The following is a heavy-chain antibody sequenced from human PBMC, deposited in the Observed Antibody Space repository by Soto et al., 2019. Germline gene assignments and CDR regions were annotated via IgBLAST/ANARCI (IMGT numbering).Heavy chain of an antibody. CDR2: LSRGGGTT. V-gene: IGHV3-23*01. D-gene: IGHD6-6*01. CDR1: GFTFSSHG. CDR3: AKDGQYRTDGFDV. Sequence: EAQLLESGGDWAQPGGSLRLSCAASGFTFSSHGMSWVRQAPGKGLEWIAGLSRGGGTTYYADSVKGRFTISRDNSKNTRDLIMNSLKVEDTALYYCAKDGQYRTDGFDVWGKGTMVTVSS. J-gene: IGHJ3*01.